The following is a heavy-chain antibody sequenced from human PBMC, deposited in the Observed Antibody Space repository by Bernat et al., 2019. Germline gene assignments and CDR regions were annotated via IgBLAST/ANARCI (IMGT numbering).Heavy chain of an antibody. V-gene: IGHV3-74*01. Sequence: EVLLVESGGGLVQPGGSLRLSCAASGFTFTDYWMHWVRQAPGKGLVWVSRINNDGSDTIYAGSVKGRVTLSRDNAKNTLCLQMNRLRVEDTAVYYCARGGWSHGFDIWGQGTMVTVSS. J-gene: IGHJ3*02. CDR1: GFTFTDYW. D-gene: IGHD3-3*01. CDR3: ARGGWSHGFDI. CDR2: INNDGSDT.